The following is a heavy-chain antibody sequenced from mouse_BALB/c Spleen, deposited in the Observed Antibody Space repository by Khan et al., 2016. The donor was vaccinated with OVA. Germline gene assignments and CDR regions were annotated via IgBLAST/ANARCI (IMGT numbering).Heavy chain of an antibody. Sequence: QVQLKESGAELARPGASVKMSCKASGYTFPSNTMHWVKQRPGQGLEWIGYINPRSDYTIYNQKFKDKATLTADISSTTAYMQLSSLTSDDSAVYYCARRTTRYAMDYWGQGTSVTVSS. D-gene: IGHD2-14*01. V-gene: IGHV1-4*01. CDR1: GYTFPSNT. CDR3: ARRTTRYAMDY. CDR2: INPRSDYT. J-gene: IGHJ4*01.